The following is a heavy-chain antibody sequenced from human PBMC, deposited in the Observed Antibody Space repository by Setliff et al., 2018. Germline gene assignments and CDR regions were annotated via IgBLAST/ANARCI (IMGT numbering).Heavy chain of an antibody. V-gene: IGHV1-18*01. CDR1: GYRFSTYG. J-gene: IGHJ4*02. CDR2: VSDNNGNT. CDR3: ARDRRSSPEHYYFDY. Sequence: ASVKVSCKASGYRFSTYGISWVRQAPGQGLEWMAWVSDNNGNTNYAKSFQGRVTMNTDTSTSTAYMELGSLTSDDTAVYYCARDRRSSPEHYYFDYWGQGTLVTVSS.